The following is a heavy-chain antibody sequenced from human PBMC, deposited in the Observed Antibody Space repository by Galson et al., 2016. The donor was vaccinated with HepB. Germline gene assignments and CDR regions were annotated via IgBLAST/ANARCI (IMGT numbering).Heavy chain of an antibody. V-gene: IGHV5-51*01. CDR2: IYPGDSDT. Sequence: QSGAEVKKPGESLKISCKGSGYTFTTYWIAWVRQMPGRGLEWMGIIYPGDSDTRYSPSFQGQVTISADRSISTAYLQWNSLKASDTAIYYCARGPTWYNSFGPWGQGTLVTVSS. CDR1: GYTFTTYW. D-gene: IGHD2/OR15-2a*01. CDR3: ARGPTWYNSFGP. J-gene: IGHJ5*02.